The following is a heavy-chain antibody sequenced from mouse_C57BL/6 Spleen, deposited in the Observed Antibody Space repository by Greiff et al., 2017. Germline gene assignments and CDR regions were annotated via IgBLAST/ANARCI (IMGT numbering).Heavy chain of an antibody. CDR3: ARGDNYHVFFDY. CDR2: IDPSDSYT. V-gene: IGHV1-59*01. J-gene: IGHJ2*01. D-gene: IGHD1-3*01. CDR1: GYTFTSYW. Sequence: VQLQQSGAELVRPGTSVKLSCKASGYTFTSYWMHWVKQRPGQGLEWIGVIDPSDSYTNYNQKFKGKATLTVDTSSSTAYMQLSSLTSEDSAVYYCARGDNYHVFFDYWGQGTTLTVSS.